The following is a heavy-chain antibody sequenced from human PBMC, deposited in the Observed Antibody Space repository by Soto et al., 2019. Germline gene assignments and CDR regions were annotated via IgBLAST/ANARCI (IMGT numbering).Heavy chain of an antibody. D-gene: IGHD5-18*01. CDR1: GFTFSSYG. Sequence: GGSLRLSCAASGFTFSSYGMHWVRQAPGKGLEWVAVIWYDGSNKYYADSVKGRFTISRDNSKNTLYLQMNSLRAENTAVYYCERPLDKAMVLYGMDVWGQGTTVTVSS. J-gene: IGHJ6*02. V-gene: IGHV3-33*01. CDR2: IWYDGSNK. CDR3: ERPLDKAMVLYGMDV.